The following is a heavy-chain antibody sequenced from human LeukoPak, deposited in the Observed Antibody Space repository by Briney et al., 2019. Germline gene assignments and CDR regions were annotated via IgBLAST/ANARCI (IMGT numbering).Heavy chain of an antibody. CDR1: GGSISSGGYY. V-gene: IGHV4-31*03. Sequence: SETLSLTCTVSGGSISSGGYYWRWIRQHPGKGLEWIGYIYYSGSTYYNPSLKSRVTISVDTSKNQFSLKLSSVTAADTAVYYCARGTGYYDSSGYSYYFDYWGQGTLVTVSS. CDR2: IYYSGST. CDR3: ARGTGYYDSSGYSYYFDY. J-gene: IGHJ4*02. D-gene: IGHD3-22*01.